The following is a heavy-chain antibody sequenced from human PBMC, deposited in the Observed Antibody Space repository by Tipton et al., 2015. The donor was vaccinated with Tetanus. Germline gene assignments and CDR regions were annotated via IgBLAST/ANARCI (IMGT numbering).Heavy chain of an antibody. V-gene: IGHV3-7*03. CDR1: GFTFNYYW. Sequence: SMRLSCAASGFTFNYYWMSWVRQALGKGLEWVANIKHDGSEKYYVDSMRGRFTISRDNAKNSLYLQMSSLRAEDTAIYYCARRLGPYTGDHIWHFDVWGRGTLVTVSS. J-gene: IGHJ2*01. D-gene: IGHD3-16*01. CDR2: IKHDGSEK. CDR3: ARRLGPYTGDHIWHFDV.